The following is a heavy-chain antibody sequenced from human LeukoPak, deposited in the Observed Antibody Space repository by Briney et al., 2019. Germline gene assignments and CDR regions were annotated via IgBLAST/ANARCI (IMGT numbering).Heavy chain of an antibody. J-gene: IGHJ4*02. CDR1: GGSVSSGFYY. CDR2: IYYSGST. D-gene: IGHD2-2*01. CDR3: ARTDALYCSSTSCYDY. Sequence: SETLFLTCTVSGGSVSSGFYYWSWIRQPPGKGLEWIGYIYYSGSTNYNPSLKSRVTISVDTSKNQFSLKLRSVTAADTAVYYCARTDALYCSSTSCYDYWGQGTLVTVSS. V-gene: IGHV4-61*01.